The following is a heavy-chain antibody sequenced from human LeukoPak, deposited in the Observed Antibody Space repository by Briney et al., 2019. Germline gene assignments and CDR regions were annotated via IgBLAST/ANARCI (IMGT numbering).Heavy chain of an antibody. V-gene: IGHV3-30*03. CDR2: ISNDGSKK. CDR1: GFTFSSYG. D-gene: IGHD4-17*01. Sequence: GGSLRLSCAASGFTFSSYGMHWVRQAPGKGLDWVAVISNDGSKKYYADSVKGRFTISRDNSKNTLCLQMNSLRAEDTAVYYCASTTVTPKYYYYYYGMDVWGQGTTVTVSS. CDR3: ASTTVTPKYYYYYYGMDV. J-gene: IGHJ6*02.